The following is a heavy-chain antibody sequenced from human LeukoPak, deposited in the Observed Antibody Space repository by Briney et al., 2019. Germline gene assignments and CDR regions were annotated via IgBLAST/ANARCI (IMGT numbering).Heavy chain of an antibody. CDR2: IRYDGSNK. D-gene: IGHD5-18*01. V-gene: IGHV3-30*02. Sequence: GGSLRLSCAASGFTFSSYGMHWVRQAPGKGLEWVAFIRYDGSNKYYADSVKGRFTISRDNSKNTLYLQMNSLRAEDTAVYYCAKTRSGYSYGNNWFDPWGQGTLVTVSS. J-gene: IGHJ5*02. CDR1: GFTFSSYG. CDR3: AKTRSGYSYGNNWFDP.